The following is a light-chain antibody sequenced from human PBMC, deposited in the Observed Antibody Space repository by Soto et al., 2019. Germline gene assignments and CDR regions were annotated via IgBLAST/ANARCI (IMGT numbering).Light chain of an antibody. CDR3: QKYNNVPWT. CDR1: QGISNY. J-gene: IGKJ1*01. Sequence: DIQMTQSPSSLSASVGDRVTITCRATQGISNYLAWYQQKPGKVPKLLIYDASPLQSGVPSRFSGSGSGTDFTLTISSLQPEDVAAYYCQKYNNVPWTFGPGTKVEIK. V-gene: IGKV1-27*01. CDR2: DAS.